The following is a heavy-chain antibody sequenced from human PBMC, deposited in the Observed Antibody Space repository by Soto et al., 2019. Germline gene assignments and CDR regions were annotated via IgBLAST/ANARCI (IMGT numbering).Heavy chain of an antibody. CDR2: INPNSGGT. CDR1: GYTFTGYY. V-gene: IGHV1-2*02. CDR3: ARVIGTLYDFWSGYYTGPYYGMDV. D-gene: IGHD3-3*01. Sequence: VASVKVSCKASGYTFTGYYMHWVRQAPGQGLEWMGWINPNSGGTNYAQKFQGRVTMTRDTSISTAYMELSRLRSDDTAVYYCARVIGTLYDFWSGYYTGPYYGMDVWGQGTTVTVSS. J-gene: IGHJ6*02.